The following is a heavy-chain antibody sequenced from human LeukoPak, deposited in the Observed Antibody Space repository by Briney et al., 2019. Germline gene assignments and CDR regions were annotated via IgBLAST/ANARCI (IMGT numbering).Heavy chain of an antibody. V-gene: IGHV1-2*02. CDR1: GYTFTGYY. CDR2: INPNSGGT. Sequence: GASVKVSCKASGYTFTGYYIHWVRQAPGQGLEWMGWINPNSGGTNYAQKFQGRVTMTRDTSISTAYMELSRLRSDDTAVYYCARADFWSGYSCDYWGQGTLVTVSS. CDR3: ARADFWSGYSCDY. D-gene: IGHD3-3*01. J-gene: IGHJ4*02.